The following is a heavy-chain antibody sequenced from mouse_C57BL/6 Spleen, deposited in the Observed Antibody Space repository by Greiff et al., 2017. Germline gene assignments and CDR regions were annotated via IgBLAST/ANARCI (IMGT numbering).Heavy chain of an antibody. D-gene: IGHD2-5*01. CDR3: ARHSKGTGYAMDY. CDR1: GFSLTSYG. CDR2: IWSDGST. V-gene: IGHV2-6-1*01. J-gene: IGHJ4*01. Sequence: VKLVESGPGLVAPSQSLSITCTVSGFSLTSYGVHWVRQPPGKGLEWLVVIWSDGSTTYNSALKSRLSISKDNSKSQVFLKMNSLQTDDTAMYDSARHSKGTGYAMDYWGQGTSVTVSS.